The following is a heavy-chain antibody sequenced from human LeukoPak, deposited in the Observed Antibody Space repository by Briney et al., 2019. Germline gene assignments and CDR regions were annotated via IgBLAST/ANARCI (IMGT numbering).Heavy chain of an antibody. CDR3: AKDLRQQLVPETFDY. V-gene: IGHV3-30*02. J-gene: IGHJ4*02. Sequence: GGSLRLSCAASGFTFSSYGMHWVRQAPGKGLEWVAFVRYDGSNKYYADSVKGRFTISRDNSKNTLYLQMNSLRAEDTAVYYCAKDLRQQLVPETFDYWGQGTLVTVSS. D-gene: IGHD6-13*01. CDR2: VRYDGSNK. CDR1: GFTFSSYG.